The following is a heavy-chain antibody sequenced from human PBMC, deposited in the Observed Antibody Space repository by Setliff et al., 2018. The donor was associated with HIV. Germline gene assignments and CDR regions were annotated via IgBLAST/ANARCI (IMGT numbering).Heavy chain of an antibody. J-gene: IGHJ6*03. Sequence: GGSLRLSCAASGFTFSSYGMHWVRQAPGKGLEWVAVIWYDGSNKYYADSVKGRLTISRDNSKNTLYLQMNSLRAEDTAVYYCAKGSGKITIYYYYMDVWGKGTTVTVSS. CDR2: IWYDGSNK. CDR3: AKGSGKITIYYYYMDV. CDR1: GFTFSSYG. V-gene: IGHV3-33*06. D-gene: IGHD3-3*01.